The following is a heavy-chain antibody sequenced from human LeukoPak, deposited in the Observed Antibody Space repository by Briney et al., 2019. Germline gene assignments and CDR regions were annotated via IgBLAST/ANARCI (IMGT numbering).Heavy chain of an antibody. CDR1: GFTFSDYY. CDR3: ARSLGSGWYADY. CDR2: ISSSSSYT. V-gene: IGHV3-11*06. J-gene: IGHJ4*02. D-gene: IGHD6-19*01. Sequence: GGSLRLSCAASGFTFSDYYMSWIRQAPGKGLEWVSYISSSSSYTNYADSVKGRFTISRDNAKNSLYLQMNSLRAEDTAVYYCARSLGSGWYADYWGQGTLVTVSS.